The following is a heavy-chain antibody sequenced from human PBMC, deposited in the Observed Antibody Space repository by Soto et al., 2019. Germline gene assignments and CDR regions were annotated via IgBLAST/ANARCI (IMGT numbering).Heavy chain of an antibody. CDR2: SSGSGSGGST. CDR1: GFTFTNYA. J-gene: IGHJ4*02. D-gene: IGHD4-4*01. V-gene: IGHV3-23*01. Sequence: PGGSLRLSCAASGFTFTNYAMTWVRQAPGKGLEWVSISSGSGSGGSTNYADSVEGRFTISRDNSKNTLYLQMNSLRVEDTAVYYCAKDRDDYRNYVFDYWGQGTLVTVSS. CDR3: AKDRDDYRNYVFDY.